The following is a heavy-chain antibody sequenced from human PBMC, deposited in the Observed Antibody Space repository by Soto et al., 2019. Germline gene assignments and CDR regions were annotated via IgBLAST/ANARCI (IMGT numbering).Heavy chain of an antibody. CDR2: IIPIFGTA. CDR1: GGTFSSYA. D-gene: IGHD1-26*01. V-gene: IGHV1-69*01. J-gene: IGHJ6*02. Sequence: QVQLVQSGAEVKKPGSSVKVSCKASGGTFSSYAISWVRQAPGQGLEWMGGIIPIFGTANYEQKFQGRVTITADEATRTAYMELSNLRAEATAGYYCADSRREVVTNYYYYGMHVWGPGTTVTVSS. CDR3: ADSRREVVTNYYYYGMHV.